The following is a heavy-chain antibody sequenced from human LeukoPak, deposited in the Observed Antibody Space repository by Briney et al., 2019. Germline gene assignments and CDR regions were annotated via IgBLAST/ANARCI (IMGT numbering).Heavy chain of an antibody. CDR1: GGSISSYY. J-gene: IGHJ6*03. D-gene: IGHD1-26*01. V-gene: IGHV4-59*01. Sequence: MPSETLSLTCTVSGGSISSYYWSWIRQPPGKGLEWIGYIYYSGSTNYNPPLKSRVTISVDTSKNQFSLKLSSVTAADTAVYYCARTSYSGSYGAGYYYYMDVWGKGTTVTVSS. CDR3: ARTSYSGSYGAGYYYYMDV. CDR2: IYYSGST.